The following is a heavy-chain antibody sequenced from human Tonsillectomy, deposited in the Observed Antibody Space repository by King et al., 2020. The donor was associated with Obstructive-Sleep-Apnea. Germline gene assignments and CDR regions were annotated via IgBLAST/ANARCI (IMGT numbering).Heavy chain of an antibody. D-gene: IGHD3-22*01. V-gene: IGHV3-30-3*01. CDR3: ARDPKSDYIDSSGFDY. CDR1: GFTFNFYA. J-gene: IGHJ4*02. Sequence: VQLVESGGGVVQPGRSLRLSCAASGFTFNFYAMHWVRQAPGRGLEWVAVITHDGSNGYYAVSVKGRFTISRDNSKDTLHLQMNSLRPEDTAVYYCARDPKSDYIDSSGFDYWGQGTLVTVSS. CDR2: ITHDGSNG.